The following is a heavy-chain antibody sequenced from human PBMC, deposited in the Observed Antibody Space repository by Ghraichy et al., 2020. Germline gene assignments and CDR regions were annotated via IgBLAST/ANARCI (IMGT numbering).Heavy chain of an antibody. V-gene: IGHV4-31*03. D-gene: IGHD1-26*01. CDR1: GVTVRSGGFF. Sequence: SQTLSLTCTVSGVTVRSGGFFWNWVRQRPGKGLEWIGRVYDAGQSTLYNPSLASRIVISVDTSKEQISLTLTSATVADSGVYYCTTIPRGLHYSPYAMDVWGPGTTVTVSS. CDR2: VYDAGQST. J-gene: IGHJ6*02. CDR3: TTIPRGLHYSPYAMDV.